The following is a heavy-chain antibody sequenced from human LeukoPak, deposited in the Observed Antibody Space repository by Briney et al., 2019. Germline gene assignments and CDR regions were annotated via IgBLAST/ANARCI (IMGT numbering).Heavy chain of an antibody. CDR1: VYTFTGYY. V-gene: IGHV1-2*02. Sequence: GASVTVPCKASVYTFTGYYMHWVRQAPGQGLEWMGWINPNSGGTNYAQKFQGRVTMTRDTSISTAYMELSRLRSDDTAVYYCASLITMVRGDAFDIWGQGTMVTVSS. CDR3: ASLITMVRGDAFDI. D-gene: IGHD3-10*01. CDR2: INPNSGGT. J-gene: IGHJ3*02.